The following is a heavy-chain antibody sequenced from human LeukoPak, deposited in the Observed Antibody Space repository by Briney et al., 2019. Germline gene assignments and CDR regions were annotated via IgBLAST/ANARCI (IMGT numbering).Heavy chain of an antibody. CDR2: ISTYNGNT. Sequence: ASVKVSCKASGYTFTSYGITWVRQAPGQRLEWMGWISTYNGNTNYAQKLQGRLTMTTDTSTSAAYMELRSLRSDDTAVYYCARGPQYFDWLLLQYFYYYMDVWGKGTTVTISS. CDR3: ARGPQYFDWLLLQYFYYYMDV. J-gene: IGHJ6*03. CDR1: GYTFTSYG. V-gene: IGHV1-18*01. D-gene: IGHD3-9*01.